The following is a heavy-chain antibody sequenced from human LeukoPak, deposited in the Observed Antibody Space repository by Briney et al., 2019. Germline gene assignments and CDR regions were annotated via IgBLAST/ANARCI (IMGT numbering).Heavy chain of an antibody. Sequence: SETLSLTCAVYGGSFSGYYWSWIRQPPGKGLEWIGEINHSGSTNYNPSLKSRVTISVDTSMNQFSLRLSSVTAADTAVYYCALGATPPPDYWGQGTLVTVSS. J-gene: IGHJ4*02. CDR2: INHSGST. D-gene: IGHD1-26*01. CDR1: GGSFSGYY. V-gene: IGHV4-34*01. CDR3: ALGATPPPDY.